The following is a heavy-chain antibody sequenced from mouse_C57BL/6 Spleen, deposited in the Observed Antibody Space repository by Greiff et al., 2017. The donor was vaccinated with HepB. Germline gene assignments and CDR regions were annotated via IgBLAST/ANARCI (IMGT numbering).Heavy chain of an antibody. CDR1: GFTFSSYA. Sequence: EVKLMESGGGLVKPGGSLKLSCAASGFTFSSYAMSWVRQTPEKRLEWVATISDGGSYTYYPDNVKGRFTISRDNAKNNLYLQMSHLKSEDTAMYYCARDTHYGSSPWYFDVWGTGTTVTVSS. V-gene: IGHV5-4*01. J-gene: IGHJ1*03. CDR2: ISDGGSYT. D-gene: IGHD1-1*01. CDR3: ARDTHYGSSPWYFDV.